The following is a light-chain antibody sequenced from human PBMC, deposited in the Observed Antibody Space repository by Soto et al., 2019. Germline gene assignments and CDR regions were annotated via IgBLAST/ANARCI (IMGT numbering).Light chain of an antibody. CDR3: QQRSNWPPIT. CDR2: DAS. V-gene: IGKV3-11*01. Sequence: IVWTQSPATLSLYPGERAALSCRASQSVSSSLAWYQQKPGQAPRLLIYDASNRATGIPARFSGSGSGTDFTLTICSLEPEDFAVYYCQQRSNWPPITFGQGTRLEIK. CDR1: QSVSSS. J-gene: IGKJ5*01.